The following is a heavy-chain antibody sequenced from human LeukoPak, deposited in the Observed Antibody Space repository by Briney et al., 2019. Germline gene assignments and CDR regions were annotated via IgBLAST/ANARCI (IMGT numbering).Heavy chain of an antibody. Sequence: SETLSLTCAVYGGSFSGYYWSWIRQPPGKGLEWIGEINHSESTNYNPSLKSRVTISVDTSKNQFSLKLSSVTAADTAVYYCARAYDSSGRDFQHWGQGTLVTVSS. V-gene: IGHV4-34*01. D-gene: IGHD3-22*01. CDR2: INHSEST. CDR1: GGSFSGYY. CDR3: ARAYDSSGRDFQH. J-gene: IGHJ1*01.